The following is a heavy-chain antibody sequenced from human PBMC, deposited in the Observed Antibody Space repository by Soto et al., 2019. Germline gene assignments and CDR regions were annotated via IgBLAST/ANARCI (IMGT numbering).Heavy chain of an antibody. CDR1: GASFSTYA. V-gene: IGHV1-69*01. D-gene: IGHD6-19*01. CDR3: ARTLAFSSGWYVFGY. J-gene: IGHJ4*02. CDR2: IIPVFGRA. Sequence: QVQLVQSGAEVKKPGSPLKVSCKASGASFSTYAINWLRQAPGQGLEWMGGIIPVFGRANYAQKFQGRVTITADESTSTAYMELNSLRSEDTALYYCARTLAFSSGWYVFGYWGQGTLVTVSS.